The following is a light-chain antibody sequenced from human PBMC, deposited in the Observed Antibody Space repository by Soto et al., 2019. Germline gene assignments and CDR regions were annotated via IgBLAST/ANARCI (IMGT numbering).Light chain of an antibody. CDR2: SNN. CDR1: SSNIGSNT. CDR3: AAWDDSLNGQV. J-gene: IGLJ3*02. V-gene: IGLV1-44*01. Sequence: QAVVTQPPSASGTPGQRVTISCSGSSSNIGSNTANWYQQLPGTAPKLLIYSNNQRPSGVPDRFSGSKSGTSASLAISGLQSEDEADYYCAAWDDSLNGQVFGGGTKVTVL.